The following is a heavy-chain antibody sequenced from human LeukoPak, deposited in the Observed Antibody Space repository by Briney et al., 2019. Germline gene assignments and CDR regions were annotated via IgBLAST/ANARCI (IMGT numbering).Heavy chain of an antibody. CDR3: VKDIQLST. D-gene: IGHD5-24*01. Sequence: GGSLRLSCAASGFTFSSYAMSWVRQAPGKGLEWVSVISGSGGSTYSADSVKGRFTISRDNSKNTLSLQMNSLRVEDTAIYYCVKDIQLSTWGLGTMVTVSS. CDR2: ISGSGGST. V-gene: IGHV3-23*01. CDR1: GFTFSSYA. J-gene: IGHJ3*01.